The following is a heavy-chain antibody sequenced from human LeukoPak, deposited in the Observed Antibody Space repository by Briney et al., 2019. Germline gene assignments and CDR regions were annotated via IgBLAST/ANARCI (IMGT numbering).Heavy chain of an antibody. V-gene: IGHV3-11*04. CDR1: GFTFGDYS. J-gene: IGHJ4*02. CDR3: AKDRRDAYSQNFDY. Sequence: GGSLRLSCTASGFTFGDYSMNWVRQAPGKGLEWVSYIGSSDTTIYYADSVKGRFTISRDNAKNSLYLQMNSLRAEDTAVYYCAKDRRDAYSQNFDYWGQGTLVTVSS. D-gene: IGHD5-24*01. CDR2: IGSSDTTI.